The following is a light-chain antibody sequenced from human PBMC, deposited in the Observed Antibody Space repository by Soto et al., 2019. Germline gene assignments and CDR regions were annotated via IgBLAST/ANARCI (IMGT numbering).Light chain of an antibody. Sequence: QSALTQPASVSGSPGQSITISCTGTSSDVGGYNYVSWYQQHPGKAPKLMIYEVSDRPSGVSNRFSGSKSGNTASLTISGLQADDEADYYCSSYASTITLLFGGGTQLTVL. J-gene: IGLJ2*01. CDR3: SSYASTITLL. CDR2: EVS. CDR1: SSDVGGYNY. V-gene: IGLV2-14*03.